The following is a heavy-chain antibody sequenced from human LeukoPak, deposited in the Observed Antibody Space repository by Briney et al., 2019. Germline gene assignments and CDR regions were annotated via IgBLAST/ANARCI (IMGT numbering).Heavy chain of an antibody. D-gene: IGHD6-19*01. CDR3: VAGSGWRFDY. V-gene: IGHV3-7*01. J-gene: IGHJ4*02. CDR1: GFTFGDYA. CDR2: IKKDGSDK. Sequence: GGSLRLSCAASGFTFGDYALHWVRQAPGKGLEWVANIKKDGSDKNYLGSVKGRFTISRDNAKNSLYVQMNSLRVEDTAVYYCVAGSGWRFDYWGQGTLVTVSS.